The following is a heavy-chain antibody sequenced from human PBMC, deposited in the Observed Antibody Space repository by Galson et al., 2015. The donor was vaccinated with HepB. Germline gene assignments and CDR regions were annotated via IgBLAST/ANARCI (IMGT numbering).Heavy chain of an antibody. D-gene: IGHD1-7*01. Sequence: SVKVSCKASGYTFIDYYMHWVRQAPGQGLEWMGWVYPKNGDTYYAQKFQGRVTLTRDTSVSEVYMELRSLTSDDTAVYYCARENYYYDYWGQGTLVTVSS. CDR3: ARENYYYDY. V-gene: IGHV1-2*02. J-gene: IGHJ4*02. CDR1: GYTFIDYY. CDR2: VYPKNGDT.